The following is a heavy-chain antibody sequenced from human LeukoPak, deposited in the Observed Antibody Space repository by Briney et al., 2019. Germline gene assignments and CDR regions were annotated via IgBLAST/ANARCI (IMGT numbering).Heavy chain of an antibody. Sequence: GGPLRLSCTASGFPLSSYSILWLRQAPGEGLEWISYISSSSSNIYYLDSVEGRLTLPRDHERHSVFLQIDSAKGGHTAVLFCVRVKGTYFDYWGPGSLGTVSS. CDR3: VRVKGTYFDY. J-gene: IGHJ4*02. CDR2: ISSSSSNI. D-gene: IGHD1-1*01. CDR1: GFPLSSYS. V-gene: IGHV3-48*01.